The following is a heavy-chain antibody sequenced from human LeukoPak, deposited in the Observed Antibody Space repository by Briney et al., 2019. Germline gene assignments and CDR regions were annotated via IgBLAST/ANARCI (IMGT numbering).Heavy chain of an antibody. CDR2: IYPGDSDT. D-gene: IGHD1-26*01. J-gene: IGHJ4*02. CDR1: GYSFTSYW. V-gene: IGHV5-51*01. CDR3: ARHSEESDPVIRSGSYYPYYFDY. Sequence: GESLKISCKGSGYSFTSYWIGWVRQMPGKGLEWMGIIYPGDSDTRYSPSFQGQVTISADKSISTAYLQWSSLKASDTAMYYCARHSEESDPVIRSGSYYPYYFDYWGQGTLVTVSS.